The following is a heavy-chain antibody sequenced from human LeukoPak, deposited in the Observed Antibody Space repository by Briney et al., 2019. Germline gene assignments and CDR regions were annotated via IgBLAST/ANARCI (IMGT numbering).Heavy chain of an antibody. J-gene: IGHJ4*02. CDR1: GGSISSSSYY. V-gene: IGHV4-39*01. Sequence: SETLSLTCTVSGGSISSSSYYWGWIRQPPGKGLEWIGSIYYSGSTYYNPSLKSRVTISVDTSKNQFSLKLSSVTAADTAVYYCARLRIAARPKAPGFDYWGQGTLVTVSS. CDR2: IYYSGST. CDR3: ARLRIAARPKAPGFDY. D-gene: IGHD6-6*01.